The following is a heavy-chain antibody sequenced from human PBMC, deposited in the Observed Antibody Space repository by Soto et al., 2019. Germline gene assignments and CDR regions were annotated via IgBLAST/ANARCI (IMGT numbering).Heavy chain of an antibody. Sequence: TSETLSLTCTVSGGSISSYYWSWIRQPPGKGLEWIGYIYYSGSTNYNPSLKSRVTISVDTSKNQSSLKLSSVTAADTAVYYCARRVVVAATHIWLDPWGQGTLVTVSS. D-gene: IGHD2-15*01. CDR2: IYYSGST. V-gene: IGHV4-59*01. CDR1: GGSISSYY. J-gene: IGHJ5*02. CDR3: ARRVVVAATHIWLDP.